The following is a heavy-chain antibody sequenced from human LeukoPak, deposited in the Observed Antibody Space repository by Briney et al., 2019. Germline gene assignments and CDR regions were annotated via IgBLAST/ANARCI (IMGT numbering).Heavy chain of an antibody. V-gene: IGHV1-24*01. D-gene: IGHD2-2*02. CDR1: GCTLTELS. CDR3: ATSVVPAAIDAFDI. Sequence: GASVKVSCKVSGCTLTELSMHWVRQAPGKGLEWMGGFDPEDGETIYAQKFQGRVTMTEDTSTDTAYMELSSLRSEDTAVYYCATSVVPAAIDAFDIWGQGTMVTVSS. J-gene: IGHJ3*02. CDR2: FDPEDGET.